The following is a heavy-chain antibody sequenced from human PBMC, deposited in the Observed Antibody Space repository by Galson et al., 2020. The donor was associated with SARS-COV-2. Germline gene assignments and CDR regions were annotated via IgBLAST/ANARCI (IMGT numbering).Heavy chain of an antibody. J-gene: IGHJ4*02. V-gene: IGHV4-39*01. CDR2: IYYSGST. CDR3: ARGIRWLQLLGFDY. Sequence: SETLSLTCTVSGGSISSSSYYWGWIRQPPGKGLEWIGSIYYSGSTYYNPSLKSRVTISVDTSKNQFSLKLSSVTAADTAVYYCARGIRWLQLLGFDYWGQGTLVTVSS. D-gene: IGHD5-12*01. CDR1: GGSISSSSYY.